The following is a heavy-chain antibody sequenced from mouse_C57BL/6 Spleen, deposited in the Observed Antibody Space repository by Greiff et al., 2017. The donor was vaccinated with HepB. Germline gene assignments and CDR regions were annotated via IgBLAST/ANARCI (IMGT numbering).Heavy chain of an antibody. V-gene: IGHV1-81*01. J-gene: IGHJ2*01. CDR3: AREGDGYYVFDY. CDR1: GYTFTSYG. Sequence: QVQLQQSGAELARPGASVKLSCKASGYTFTSYGISWVKQRTGQGLEWIGEIYPRSGNTYYNEKFKGKATLTADKSSSTAYMELRSLTSEDSAFYFCAREGDGYYVFDYWGQGTTLTVSS. D-gene: IGHD2-3*01. CDR2: IYPRSGNT.